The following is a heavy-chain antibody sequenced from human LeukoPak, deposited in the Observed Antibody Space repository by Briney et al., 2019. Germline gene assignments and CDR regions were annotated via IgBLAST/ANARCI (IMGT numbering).Heavy chain of an antibody. J-gene: IGHJ6*02. V-gene: IGHV3-21*01. CDR2: ISSSSSYI. CDR3: ARIRGSYFNYYGMDV. CDR1: GFTFSSYS. Sequence: PGGSLRLSCAASGFTFSSYSMNWVRQAPGKGLEWVSSISSSSSYIYYADSVKGRFTISRDNAKNSLYLQMNSLRAEDTAVYYCARIRGSYFNYYGMDVWGQGTTVIVPS. D-gene: IGHD1-26*01.